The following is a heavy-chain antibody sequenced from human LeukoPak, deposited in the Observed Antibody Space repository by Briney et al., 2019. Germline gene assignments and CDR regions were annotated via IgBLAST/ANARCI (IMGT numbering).Heavy chain of an antibody. J-gene: IGHJ3*02. D-gene: IGHD2-15*01. CDR1: GGSISSYY. Sequence: SETLSLTCTVSGGSISSYYWSRIRQPPGKGLEWIGYIYYSGSTNYNPSLKSRVTISVDTSKNQFSLKLSSVTAADTAVYYCARGVVVVAATYDAFDIWGQGTMVTVSS. CDR3: ARGVVVVAATYDAFDI. CDR2: IYYSGST. V-gene: IGHV4-59*01.